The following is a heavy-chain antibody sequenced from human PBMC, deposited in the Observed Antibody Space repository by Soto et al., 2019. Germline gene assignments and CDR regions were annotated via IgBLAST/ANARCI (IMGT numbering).Heavy chain of an antibody. Sequence: SVKVSCKASGCTFSSYAISWVRQAPGQGLEWAGGIIPIFGTANYAQKFQGRVTITADESTSTAYMELSSLRSEDTAVYYCARVGSSSPQTYYYYGMDVWGQGTTVTVSS. J-gene: IGHJ6*02. D-gene: IGHD6-13*01. V-gene: IGHV1-69*13. CDR2: IIPIFGTA. CDR1: GCTFSSYA. CDR3: ARVGSSSPQTYYYYGMDV.